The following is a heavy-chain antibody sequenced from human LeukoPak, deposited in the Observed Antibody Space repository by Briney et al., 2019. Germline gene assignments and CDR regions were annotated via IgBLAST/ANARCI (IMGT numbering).Heavy chain of an antibody. V-gene: IGHV3-9*01. CDR2: ISWNSGSI. Sequence: GRSLRLSCAASGFTFDDYAMHWVRQAPGKGLEWVSGISWNSGSIGYADSVKGRFTISRDNAKNSLYLQMNSLRAEDTALYYCAKELIPYGVTGFDYWGQGTPVTVSS. D-gene: IGHD4-17*01. J-gene: IGHJ4*02. CDR1: GFTFDDYA. CDR3: AKELIPYGVTGFDY.